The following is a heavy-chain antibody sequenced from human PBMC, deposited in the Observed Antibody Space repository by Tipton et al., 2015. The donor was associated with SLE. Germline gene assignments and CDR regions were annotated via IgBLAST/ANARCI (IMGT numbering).Heavy chain of an antibody. D-gene: IGHD4-11*01. CDR3: ASAPPYSNYVFDL. J-gene: IGHJ2*01. Sequence: TLSLTCTVPGGSISSSSYYWGWIRQPPGKGLEWIGSIYYSGSTYYNPSLKSRVTISVDTSKNQFSLKLSSVTAADTAVYYCASAPPYSNYVFDLWGRGTLVTVSS. CDR1: GGSISSSSYY. CDR2: IYYSGST. V-gene: IGHV4-39*07.